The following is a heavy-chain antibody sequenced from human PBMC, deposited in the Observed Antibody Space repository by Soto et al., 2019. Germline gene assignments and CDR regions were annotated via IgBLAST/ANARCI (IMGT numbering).Heavy chain of an antibody. D-gene: IGHD3-3*01. CDR3: AKDPGSYYDFWSGYYMAQYFDY. CDR1: GFTFSSYV. V-gene: IGHV3-23*01. Sequence: GGSLRLSCAASGFTFSSYVMSWVRQAPGKGLEWVSAISGSGGSTYYADSVKGRFTISRDNSKNTLYLQMNSLRAEDTAVYYCAKDPGSYYDFWSGYYMAQYFDYWGQGTLVTVSS. J-gene: IGHJ4*02. CDR2: ISGSGGST.